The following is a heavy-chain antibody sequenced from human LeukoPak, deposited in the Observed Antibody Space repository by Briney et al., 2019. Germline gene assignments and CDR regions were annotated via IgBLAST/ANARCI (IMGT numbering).Heavy chain of an antibody. CDR2: ITPIFRTP. CDR1: GGTFSSTT. Sequence: ASVKVSCKASGGTFSSTTINWVRQAPGQGLEWMGGITPIFRTPNYAQKFQGRVTITAAESMSTAYMELSSLRSEDTAVYYCARGWLAETTVVTPYNYWGQGTLVTVSS. D-gene: IGHD2-21*02. CDR3: ARGWLAETTVVTPYNY. V-gene: IGHV1-69*13. J-gene: IGHJ4*02.